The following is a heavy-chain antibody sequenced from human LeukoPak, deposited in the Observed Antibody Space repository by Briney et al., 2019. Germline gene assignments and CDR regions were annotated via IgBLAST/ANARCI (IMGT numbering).Heavy chain of an antibody. CDR3: AKAGSSGYFSNFDY. J-gene: IGHJ4*02. D-gene: IGHD3-22*01. CDR1: GFTFDDYA. V-gene: IGHV3-9*03. CDR2: ISWNSGSI. Sequence: GGSLRLSCAASGFTFDDYAMHWVRQAPGKGLEWVSGISWNSGSIGYADSVKGRFTINIDNARNSLYLQMNSLRAEDMALYYCAKAGSSGYFSNFDYWGQGSLLTVSS.